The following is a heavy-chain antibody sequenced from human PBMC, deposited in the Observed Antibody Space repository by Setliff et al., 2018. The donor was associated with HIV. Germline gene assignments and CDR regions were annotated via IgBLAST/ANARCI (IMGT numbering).Heavy chain of an antibody. D-gene: IGHD1-26*01. CDR3: VRDRVGSRHDAFEI. CDR1: GYYISSGYY. J-gene: IGHJ3*02. CDR2: IYHSGIT. Sequence: ETLSLTCAVSGYYISSGYYWAWIRQPPGKGLEWIGSIYHSGITYYNPSLKSRVTISVDTSKNQFSLKVSSVTAADTAVYYCVRDRVGSRHDAFEIWGQGTMVTVSS. V-gene: IGHV4-38-2*02.